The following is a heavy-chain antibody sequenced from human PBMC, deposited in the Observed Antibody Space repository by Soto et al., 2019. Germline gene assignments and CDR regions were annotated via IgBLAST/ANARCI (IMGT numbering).Heavy chain of an antibody. D-gene: IGHD2-21*02. CDR1: GYTFTSYA. Sequence: QVQLVQSGAEVKKPGASVKVSCKASGYTFTSYAMHWVRQAPGQRLEWMGWINAGNGNTKYSQKFQGRVTITRDTSASTAYMELSSLRSEDTAVYYCARAHAYCGGDCYSFDYWCQGTLVTVSS. V-gene: IGHV1-3*01. CDR3: ARAHAYCGGDCYSFDY. J-gene: IGHJ4*02. CDR2: INAGNGNT.